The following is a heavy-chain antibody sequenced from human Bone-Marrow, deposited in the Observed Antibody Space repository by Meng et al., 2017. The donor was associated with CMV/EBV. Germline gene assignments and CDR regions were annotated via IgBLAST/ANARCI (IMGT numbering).Heavy chain of an antibody. CDR2: ISSSSSTI. CDR1: GFTFSSYS. Sequence: GESLKISCAASGFTFSSYSMNWVRQAPGKGLEWVSYISSSSSTIYYADSVKGRFTISRDNAKNSLYLQMNSLRAEDTAVYYCARDHDYWGQGTLVTVPS. CDR3: ARDHDY. V-gene: IGHV3-48*04. J-gene: IGHJ4*02.